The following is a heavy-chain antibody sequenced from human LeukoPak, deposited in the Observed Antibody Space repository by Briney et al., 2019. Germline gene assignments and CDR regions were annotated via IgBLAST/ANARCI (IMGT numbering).Heavy chain of an antibody. D-gene: IGHD3-9*01. CDR2: LSKSGDT. V-gene: IGHV4-59*01. CDR3: ARARYVNSFYAFDI. CDR1: GGSISSYY. Sequence: SSETLSLTCTVSGGSISSYYWSWIRLPPGKGLEWIGYLSKSGDTNYSPSLKSRVTIFGDTSKNQFFLKLSSVTAADTAVYYCARARYVNSFYAFDIWGQGTLVTVSS. J-gene: IGHJ3*02.